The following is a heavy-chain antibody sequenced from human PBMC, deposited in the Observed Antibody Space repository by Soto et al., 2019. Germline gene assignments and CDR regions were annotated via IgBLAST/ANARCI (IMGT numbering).Heavy chain of an antibody. CDR3: ARGRYDYIWGSYRLYYFDY. Sequence: SETLSLTXTVSGGSISSYYWSWIRQPPGKGREWIGYIYYSGSTNYNPSLKSRVTISVDTSKNQFSLKLSSVTAADTAVYYCARGRYDYIWGSYRLYYFDYWGQGTLVTVSS. CDR1: GGSISSYY. V-gene: IGHV4-59*01. J-gene: IGHJ4*02. D-gene: IGHD3-16*02. CDR2: IYYSGST.